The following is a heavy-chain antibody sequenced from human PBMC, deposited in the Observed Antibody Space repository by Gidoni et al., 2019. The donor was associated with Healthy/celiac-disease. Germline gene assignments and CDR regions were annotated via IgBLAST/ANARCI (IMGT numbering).Heavy chain of an antibody. CDR3: ARDSKTIVGGGYVLNY. J-gene: IGHJ4*02. V-gene: IGHV1-46*01. Sequence: QVQLVQSGAEVKKPGASVKVSCKASGYTFTSYYMHWVRQAPGQGLEWMGIINPSGGSTSYAQKFQGRVTMTRDTSTSTVYMELSSLRSEDTAVYYCARDSKTIVGGGYVLNYWGQGTLVTVSS. D-gene: IGHD1-26*01. CDR1: GYTFTSYY. CDR2: INPSGGST.